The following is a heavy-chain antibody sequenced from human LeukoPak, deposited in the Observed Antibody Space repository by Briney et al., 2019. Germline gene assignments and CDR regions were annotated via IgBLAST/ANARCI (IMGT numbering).Heavy chain of an antibody. CDR3: ARLTSSWYQDWYFDL. D-gene: IGHD6-13*01. CDR1: GGSISSYY. V-gene: IGHV4-59*08. J-gene: IGHJ2*01. CDR2: MYYSGST. Sequence: PSETLSLTCTVSGGSISSYYWSWIRQPPGKGLEWIGYMYYSGSTNYNPSTNYNPSLKSRVTMSVDTSKNQFSLKLSSVTAADAAVYYCARLTSSWYQDWYFDLWGRGTLVTVSS.